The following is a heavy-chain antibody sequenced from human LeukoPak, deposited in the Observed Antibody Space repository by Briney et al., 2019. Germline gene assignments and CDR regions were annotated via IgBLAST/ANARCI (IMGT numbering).Heavy chain of an antibody. CDR3: ARGGEVTTVTSEYDY. CDR1: GGSFSGYY. V-gene: IGHV4-34*01. D-gene: IGHD4-17*01. J-gene: IGHJ4*02. Sequence: SETLSLTCAVYGGSFSGYYWSWIRQPPGEGLEWIGEINHSGSTNYNPSLKSRVTTSIDTSKNQFSLKLSSVTAADTAVYYCARGGEVTTVTSEYDYWGQGILVTVSS. CDR2: INHSGST.